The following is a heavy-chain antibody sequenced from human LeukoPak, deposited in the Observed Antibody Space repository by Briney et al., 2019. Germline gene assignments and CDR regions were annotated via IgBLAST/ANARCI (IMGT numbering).Heavy chain of an antibody. CDR3: AKVYSSSPQDAFDV. CDR2: INHRGST. J-gene: IGHJ3*01. D-gene: IGHD3-22*01. V-gene: IGHV4-34*01. CDR1: GGPFTGYY. Sequence: SETLSLTCAVYGGPFTGYYWSWIRQSPDRGLEWIGEINHRGSTNYNSSLKSRLTISADTSKNQFSLHLSSVTAADTAVYYCAKVYSSSPQDAFDVWGQGTMVTVSS.